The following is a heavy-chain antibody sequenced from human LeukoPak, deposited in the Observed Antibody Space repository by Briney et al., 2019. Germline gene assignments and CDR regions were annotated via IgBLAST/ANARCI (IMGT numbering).Heavy chain of an antibody. V-gene: IGHV3-7*01. D-gene: IGHD4-17*01. CDR2: IKQDGSEK. CDR3: ARDPYYGDYVV. CDR1: GFTFSSYW. J-gene: IGHJ4*02. Sequence: PGGSLGLSCAASGFTFSSYWMSWVRQAPGKGLEWVANIKQDGSEKYYVDSVKGRFTISRDNAKNSLYLQMNSLRAEDTAVYYCARDPYYGDYVVWGQGTLVTVSS.